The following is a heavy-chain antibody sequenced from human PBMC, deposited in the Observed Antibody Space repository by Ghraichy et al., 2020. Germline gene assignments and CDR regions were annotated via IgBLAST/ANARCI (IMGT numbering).Heavy chain of an antibody. CDR1: GYTLTELS. CDR3: ATAATKSDYYDSSGYYGKYYFDY. Sequence: ASVKVSCKVSGYTLTELSMHWVRQAPGKGLEWMGGFDPEDGETIYAQKFQGRVTMTEDTSTDTAYMELSSLRSEDTAVYYCATAATKSDYYDSSGYYGKYYFDYWGQGTLVTVSS. J-gene: IGHJ4*02. D-gene: IGHD3-22*01. V-gene: IGHV1-24*01. CDR2: FDPEDGET.